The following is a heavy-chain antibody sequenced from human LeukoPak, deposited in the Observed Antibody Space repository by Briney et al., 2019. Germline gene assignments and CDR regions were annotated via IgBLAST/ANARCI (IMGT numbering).Heavy chain of an antibody. CDR3: VRGGVIAAAAQDY. V-gene: IGHV1-3*01. CDR2: INAGNGNT. J-gene: IGHJ4*02. D-gene: IGHD6-13*01. Sequence: GSSVKVSCKASGYTFTSYAMHWVRQAPGQRLEWMGWINAGNGNTKYSQKFQGRVTITRDTSASTAYMELSSLRSEDTAVYYCVRGGVIAAAAQDYWGQGTLVTVSS. CDR1: GYTFTSYA.